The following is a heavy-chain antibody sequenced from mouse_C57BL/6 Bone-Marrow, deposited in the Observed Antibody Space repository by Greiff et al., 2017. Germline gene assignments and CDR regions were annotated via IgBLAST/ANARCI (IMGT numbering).Heavy chain of an antibody. Sequence: QVQLKQPGAELVMPGASVKLSCKASGYTFTSYWMHWVKQRPGQGLEWIGEIDPSDSYTNYNPKFKGKSTLTVDKSSSTAYMQLSSLTSEDSAVYYCARAWFAYWGQGTLVTVSA. J-gene: IGHJ3*01. CDR2: IDPSDSYT. CDR3: ARAWFAY. CDR1: GYTFTSYW. V-gene: IGHV1-69*01.